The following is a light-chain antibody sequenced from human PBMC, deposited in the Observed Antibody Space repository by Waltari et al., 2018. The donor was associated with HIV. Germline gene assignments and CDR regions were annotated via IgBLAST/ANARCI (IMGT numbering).Light chain of an antibody. Sequence: DIVLTQSPATLSFPPGERATVSCRASQGVSNDLAWYQQKPGKAPRLLIYDASSWATGIPGRFSGSGSGTDFTLTISSLEPEDFAVYYCQQRSNWPVTFGQGTKVEIK. CDR3: QQRSNWPVT. V-gene: IGKV3-11*01. J-gene: IGKJ1*01. CDR2: DAS. CDR1: QGVSND.